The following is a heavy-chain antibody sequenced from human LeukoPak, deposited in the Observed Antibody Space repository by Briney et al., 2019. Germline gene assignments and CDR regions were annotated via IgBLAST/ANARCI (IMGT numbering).Heavy chain of an antibody. Sequence: GGSLRLSCAASGYTFGDYGMSWVRQVPGKGLEWVSGTNRRGDITGYADFVKGRFTISRDNAKNSLYLQMNSLRAGDTAVYYCARDLLGWELHYFDYWGQGTLVTVSS. J-gene: IGHJ4*02. D-gene: IGHD1-26*01. CDR3: ARDLLGWELHYFDY. CDR1: GYTFGDYG. V-gene: IGHV3-20*04. CDR2: TNRRGDIT.